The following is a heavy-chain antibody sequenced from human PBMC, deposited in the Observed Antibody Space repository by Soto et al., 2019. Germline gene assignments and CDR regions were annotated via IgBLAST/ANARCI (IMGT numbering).Heavy chain of an antibody. Sequence: PGGSLRLSCAASGFTFSSYAMSWVCQAPGKGLEWVSAISGSGGSTYYADSVKGRFTISRDNSKNTLYLQMNSLRAEDTAVYYCAKDASRRYDSSGYYDYWGQGTLVTVSS. V-gene: IGHV3-23*01. CDR1: GFTFSSYA. CDR3: AKDASRRYDSSGYYDY. CDR2: ISGSGGST. J-gene: IGHJ4*02. D-gene: IGHD3-22*01.